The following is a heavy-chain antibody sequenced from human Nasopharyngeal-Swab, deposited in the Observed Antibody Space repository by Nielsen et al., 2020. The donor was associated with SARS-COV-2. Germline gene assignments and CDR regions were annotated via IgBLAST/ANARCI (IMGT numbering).Heavy chain of an antibody. CDR3: AATLVAGGKGDNYYYGMDV. Sequence: SVKVSCKASGFTLTSSAVQWVRQARGQRLEWIGWIVVGSGSTNFAQKFQERVIITRDMSTSTAYMELNSLSSEDTAVYYCAATLVAGGKGDNYYYGMDVWGQGTTVTVSS. V-gene: IGHV1-58*01. D-gene: IGHD6-19*01. J-gene: IGHJ6*02. CDR2: IVVGSGST. CDR1: GFTLTSSA.